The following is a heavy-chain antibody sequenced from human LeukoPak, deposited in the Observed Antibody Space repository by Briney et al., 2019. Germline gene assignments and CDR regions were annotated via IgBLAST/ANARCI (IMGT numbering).Heavy chain of an antibody. CDR3: ARDGSLVRGIMYDY. V-gene: IGHV3-74*01. CDR2: INNDGSYT. Sequence: SGGSLRLSCAASGFTFGTYWMHWVRQAPGKGLVRVSHINNDGSYTSYADSVKGRFTISRDNAKNTLYLQMNSLRAEDTAVYYCARDGSLVRGIMYDYWGQGTLVTVPS. J-gene: IGHJ4*02. D-gene: IGHD3-10*01. CDR1: GFTFGTYW.